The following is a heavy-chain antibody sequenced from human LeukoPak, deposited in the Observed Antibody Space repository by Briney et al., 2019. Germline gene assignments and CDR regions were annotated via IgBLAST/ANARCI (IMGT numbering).Heavy chain of an antibody. Sequence: PSETLSLTCTVSGGSVSSGSYYWSWIPQPPGKGLEWIGYIYYSGSTNYNPSLKSRVTISVDTSKNQFSLKLSSVTAADTAVYYCARVYCSGGSCQVDYWGQGTLVTVSS. CDR2: IYYSGST. CDR1: GGSVSSGSYY. CDR3: ARVYCSGGSCQVDY. D-gene: IGHD2-15*01. J-gene: IGHJ4*02. V-gene: IGHV4-61*01.